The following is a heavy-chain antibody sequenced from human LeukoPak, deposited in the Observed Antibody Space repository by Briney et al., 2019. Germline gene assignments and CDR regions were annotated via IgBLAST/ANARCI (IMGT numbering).Heavy chain of an antibody. CDR2: IYHSGST. D-gene: IGHD6-19*01. Sequence: PSGTLSLTCAVSGGSISSSNWWSWVRQPPGKGLEWIGEIYHSGSTNYNPSLKGRVTISVDKSKNQFSLKLSSVTAADTAVYYCARVAVAGNYFDYWGQGTLVIVSS. V-gene: IGHV4-4*02. J-gene: IGHJ4*02. CDR3: ARVAVAGNYFDY. CDR1: GGSISSSNW.